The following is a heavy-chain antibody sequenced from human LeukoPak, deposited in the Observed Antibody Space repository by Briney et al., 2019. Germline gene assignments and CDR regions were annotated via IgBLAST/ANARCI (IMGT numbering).Heavy chain of an antibody. D-gene: IGHD2-15*01. V-gene: IGHV4-39*07. Sequence: SETLSLTCTVSGGSISSSSYYWGWIRQPPGKGLEWIGSIYYSGSTYYNPSLKSRVTISVDTSKNQFSLKLSSVTAADTAVYYCAAVVVAALSLDYWGQGTLVTVSS. CDR2: IYYSGST. CDR3: AAVVVAALSLDY. CDR1: GGSISSSSYY. J-gene: IGHJ4*02.